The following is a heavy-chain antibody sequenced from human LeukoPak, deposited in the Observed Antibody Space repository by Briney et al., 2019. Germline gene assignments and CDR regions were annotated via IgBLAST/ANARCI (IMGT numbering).Heavy chain of an antibody. V-gene: IGHV4-39*07. CDR2: INHSGST. CDR1: GGSISSGGYY. Sequence: PSEALSLTCTVSGGSISSGGYYWSWIRQPPGKGLEWIGEINHSGSTNYNPSLKSRVTMSVDTSKNQFSLKLSSVTAADTAVYYCARGGRSSGWFESSGFDYWGQGTLVTVSS. D-gene: IGHD6-19*01. J-gene: IGHJ4*02. CDR3: ARGGRSSGWFESSGFDY.